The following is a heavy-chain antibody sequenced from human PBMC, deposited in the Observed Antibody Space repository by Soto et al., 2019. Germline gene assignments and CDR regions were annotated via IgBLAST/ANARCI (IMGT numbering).Heavy chain of an antibody. CDR3: AHFIFEGTFVRGVTFNY. D-gene: IGHD3-10*01. CDR1: GFSLDSTAVG. V-gene: IGHV2-5*02. CDR2: IYWDGDK. J-gene: IGHJ4*02. Sequence: QITLNESGPTLVKPMQTLTLTCNFSGFSLDSTAVGVGWPRQSPGKALECLALIYWDGDKRYNPSLPNRVIITKETFKDQVVLTMADMAPADAGSYFCAHFIFEGTFVRGVTFNYWGVGVVVTVSS.